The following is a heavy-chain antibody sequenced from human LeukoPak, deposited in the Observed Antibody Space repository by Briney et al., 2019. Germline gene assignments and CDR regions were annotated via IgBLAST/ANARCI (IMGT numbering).Heavy chain of an antibody. CDR3: ARGRAWFDH. Sequence: GESLKISCETSGYNFPIYWIGGVRQMPGKGLEWMGIIYPADSDTIYNPSFQGQVTISADKSISTAYLQWTSLKASDSAMYYCARGRAWFDHWGQGTLVTVSS. J-gene: IGHJ5*02. CDR1: GYNFPIYW. CDR2: IYPADSDT. V-gene: IGHV5-51*01. D-gene: IGHD1-26*01.